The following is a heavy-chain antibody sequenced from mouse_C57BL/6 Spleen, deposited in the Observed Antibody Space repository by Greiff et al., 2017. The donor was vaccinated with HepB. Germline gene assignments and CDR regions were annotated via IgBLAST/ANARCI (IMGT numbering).Heavy chain of an antibody. V-gene: IGHV1-80*01. CDR2: IYPGDGDT. CDR1: GYAFSSYW. CDR3: ARCYDGYYPDY. J-gene: IGHJ2*01. D-gene: IGHD2-3*01. Sequence: VQVVESGAELVKPGASVKISCKASGYAFSSYWMNWVKQRPGKGLEWIGQIYPGDGDTNYNGKFKGKATLTADKSSSTAYMQLSSLTSEDSAVYFCARCYDGYYPDYWGQGTTLTVSS.